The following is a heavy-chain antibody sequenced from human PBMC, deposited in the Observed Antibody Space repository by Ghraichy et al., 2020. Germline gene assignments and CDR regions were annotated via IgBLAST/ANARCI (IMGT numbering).Heavy chain of an antibody. D-gene: IGHD5-12*01. Sequence: GGSLRLSCAASGFTFSSYWMSWVRQAPGKGLEWVANIKQDGSEKYYVDSVKGRFTISRDNAKNSLYLQMNSLRAEDTAVYYCARTIRWASRPLDYWGQGTLVTVSS. V-gene: IGHV3-7*03. CDR2: IKQDGSEK. J-gene: IGHJ4*02. CDR3: ARTIRWASRPLDY. CDR1: GFTFSSYW.